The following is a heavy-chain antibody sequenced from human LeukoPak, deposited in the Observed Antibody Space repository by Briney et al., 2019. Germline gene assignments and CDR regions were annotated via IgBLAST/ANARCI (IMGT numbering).Heavy chain of an antibody. CDR1: GYTFTGYY. Sequence: ASVKVSCKASGYTFTGYYMHWVRQAPGQGLEWMGWINPNSGGTNYAQKFQGRVTMTRDTSISTAYMELSSLRSEDTAVYYCARGGYVNYYYMDVWGKGTTVTISS. J-gene: IGHJ6*03. CDR3: ARGGYVNYYYMDV. V-gene: IGHV1-2*02. CDR2: INPNSGGT. D-gene: IGHD5-12*01.